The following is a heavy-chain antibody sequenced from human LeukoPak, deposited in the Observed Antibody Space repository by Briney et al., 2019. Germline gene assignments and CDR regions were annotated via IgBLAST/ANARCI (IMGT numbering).Heavy chain of an antibody. CDR3: AREEALGSGSFDY. CDR2: IYYSGRS. D-gene: IGHD1-26*01. CDR1: GGSISTYY. J-gene: IGHJ4*02. V-gene: IGHV4-59*01. Sequence: SETLSLTCTVSGGSISTYYWSWIRQPPGKGLEWIGYIYYSGRSSYNPSLKSRVTISVDTSKNQFSLKLSSVTAADTAVYYCAREEALGSGSFDYWGQGTLVTVSS.